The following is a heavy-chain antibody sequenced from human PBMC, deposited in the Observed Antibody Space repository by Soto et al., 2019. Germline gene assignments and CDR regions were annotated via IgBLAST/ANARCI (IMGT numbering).Heavy chain of an antibody. D-gene: IGHD6-6*01. CDR2: ISGSGGST. CDR3: AKLGSSEINYYYYYYMDV. V-gene: IGHV3-23*01. CDR1: GFTFSSYA. J-gene: IGHJ6*03. Sequence: GGSLRLSCAASGFTFSSYAMSWVRQAPGKGLEWVSAISGSGGSTYYADSVKGRFTISRDNSKNTLYLQMNSLRAEDTAVYYCAKLGSSEINYYYYYYMDVWGKGTTVTVSS.